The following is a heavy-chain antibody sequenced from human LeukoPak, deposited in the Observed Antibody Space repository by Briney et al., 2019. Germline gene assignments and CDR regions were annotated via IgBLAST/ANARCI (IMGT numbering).Heavy chain of an antibody. Sequence: PSETLSLTCAVYGGSFSGYYWSWIRQPPGKGLEWIGEINHSGSTNYNPSLKSRVTISVDTSKNQFSPKLSSVTAADTAVYYCARGSLDYSAFDPWGQGTLVTVSS. CDR3: ARGSLDYSAFDP. CDR1: GGSFSGYY. CDR2: INHSGST. D-gene: IGHD5-12*01. J-gene: IGHJ5*02. V-gene: IGHV4-34*01.